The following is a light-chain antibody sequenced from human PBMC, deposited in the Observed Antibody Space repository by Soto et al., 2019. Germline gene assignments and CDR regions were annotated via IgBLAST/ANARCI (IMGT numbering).Light chain of an antibody. CDR2: DAS. CDR1: QSVKNY. V-gene: IGKV3-11*01. Sequence: EIVLTQSPATLSLSPGERATLSCRASQSVKNYLAWYQQKPGQAPRLLIYDASNRATGIPARFSGSGSRTDFTLNISGLEPEDSAVYSCQQRSNWPPVTFGGGTKVEIK. J-gene: IGKJ4*01. CDR3: QQRSNWPPVT.